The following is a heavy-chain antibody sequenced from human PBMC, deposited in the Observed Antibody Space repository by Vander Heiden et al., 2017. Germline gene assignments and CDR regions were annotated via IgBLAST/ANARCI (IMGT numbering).Heavy chain of an antibody. CDR1: AFSFGDSA. Sequence: QLVESVVALVQPGGSLQLSCAASAFSFGDSAMHWVRQASGKGLEWVGGIRSKANSYATAYAASVKGRFTISRDDSKNTAYLQMNSLKTEETAVYYCTRQRLWLANFDYWGQGTLVTVSS. J-gene: IGHJ4*02. CDR3: TRQRLWLANFDY. V-gene: IGHV3-73*02. CDR2: IRSKANSYAT. D-gene: IGHD6-19*01.